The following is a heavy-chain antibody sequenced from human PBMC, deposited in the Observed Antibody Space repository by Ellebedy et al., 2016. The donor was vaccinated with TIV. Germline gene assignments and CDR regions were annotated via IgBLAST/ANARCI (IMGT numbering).Heavy chain of an antibody. V-gene: IGHV4-4*07. Sequence: SETLSLTXTVSGGSISSYYWSWIRQPAGKGLEWIGRIYTSGSTNYNPSLKSRVTMSVDTSKNQFSLKLSSVTAADTAVYYCARYVDIVATIRGFDIWGQGTMVTVSS. D-gene: IGHD5-12*01. CDR2: IYTSGST. J-gene: IGHJ3*02. CDR1: GGSISSYY. CDR3: ARYVDIVATIRGFDI.